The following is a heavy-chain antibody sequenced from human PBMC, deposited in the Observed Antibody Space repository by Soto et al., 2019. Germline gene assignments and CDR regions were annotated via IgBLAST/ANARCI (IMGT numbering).Heavy chain of an antibody. J-gene: IGHJ6*02. V-gene: IGHV1-2*04. CDR1: GYTFTGYY. Sequence: ASVKVSCKASGYTFTGYYMHWVRQAPGQGLEWMGWINPNSGGTNYAQKFQGWVTMTRDTSTSTAYMELSRLRSDDTAVYYCARTSPVRGVPYGMAVWGQGTTVTVSS. CDR2: INPNSGGT. D-gene: IGHD3-10*01. CDR3: ARTSPVRGVPYGMAV.